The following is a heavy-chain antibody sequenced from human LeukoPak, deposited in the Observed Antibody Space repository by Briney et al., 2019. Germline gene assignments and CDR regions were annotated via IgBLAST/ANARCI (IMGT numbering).Heavy chain of an antibody. D-gene: IGHD6-19*01. CDR3: ARDLNGWYGRVDN. V-gene: IGHV3-48*03. Sequence: GGSLRLSCAASGFSFSSYEMNWVRQAPGKGLEWVSCISGSGSTIYYADSVKGRFTISRDNAKNSVHLQMNSLRAEDTAVYYCARDLNGWYGRVDNWGQGTLVTVSS. J-gene: IGHJ4*02. CDR1: GFSFSSYE. CDR2: ISGSGSTI.